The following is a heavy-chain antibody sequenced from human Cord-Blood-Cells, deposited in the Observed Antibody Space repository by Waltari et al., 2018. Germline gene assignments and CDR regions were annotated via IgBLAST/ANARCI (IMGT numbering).Heavy chain of an antibody. CDR2: IIPILGIA. CDR3: AREVPRTGDAFDI. Sequence: QMQLVQSGAEVKKPGSSVKVSCKASGGTFSSYAISWVRQAPGQGLEWMGRIIPILGIANYAQKFQGRVTITADKSTSTAYMELSSLRSEDTAVYYCAREVPRTGDAFDIWGQGTMVTVSS. V-gene: IGHV1-69*09. D-gene: IGHD1-1*01. CDR1: GGTFSSYA. J-gene: IGHJ3*02.